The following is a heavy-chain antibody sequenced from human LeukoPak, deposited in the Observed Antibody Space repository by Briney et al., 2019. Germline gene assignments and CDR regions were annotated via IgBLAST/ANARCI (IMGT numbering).Heavy chain of an antibody. CDR1: GNRFTS. D-gene: IGHD2-2*02. J-gene: IGHJ4*02. CDR2: ITAYNANT. CDR3: ATATEYCSSTSCYKKPVDY. Sequence: ASVKVSCKASGNRFTSITWVRQAPGQGLEWMGWITAYNANTNYAQKLQGRVTMTTDTSTSTAYMELRSLRSDDTAVYYCATATEYCSSTSCYKKPVDYWGQGTLDTVSS. V-gene: IGHV1-18*01.